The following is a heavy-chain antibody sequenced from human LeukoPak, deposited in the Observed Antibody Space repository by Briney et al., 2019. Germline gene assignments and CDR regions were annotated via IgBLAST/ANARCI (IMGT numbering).Heavy chain of an antibody. Sequence: GGSLRLSCAASGFTFGSYGMHWVRQAPGKGLEWVGFIRYDGSSQRYTDSVKGRFTISRDNSKNTVYLQMNSLRAEDTAVYYCAKRRDVAAGGSGAFDYWGQGSLVTVSS. CDR1: GFTFGSYG. J-gene: IGHJ4*02. V-gene: IGHV3-30*02. CDR2: IRYDGSSQ. CDR3: AKRRDVAAGGSGAFDY. D-gene: IGHD6-13*01.